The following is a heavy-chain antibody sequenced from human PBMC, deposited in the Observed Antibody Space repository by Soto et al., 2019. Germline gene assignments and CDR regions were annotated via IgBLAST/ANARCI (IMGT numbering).Heavy chain of an antibody. CDR3: ARQKWSGDCSRGGGFDY. J-gene: IGHJ4*02. CDR1: GGSVSSGDCF. D-gene: IGHD2-21*02. Sequence: QVQLQESGPGLVKPSQTLSLTCTVSGGSVSSGDCFWSWIRQPPGKGLEWIGYIYYSGSAYYSPSLKSRFTISIDTSENQFSLELSSVTAADTAVYYCARQKWSGDCSRGGGFDYWGQGTPVTVSS. V-gene: IGHV4-30-4*01. CDR2: IYYSGSA.